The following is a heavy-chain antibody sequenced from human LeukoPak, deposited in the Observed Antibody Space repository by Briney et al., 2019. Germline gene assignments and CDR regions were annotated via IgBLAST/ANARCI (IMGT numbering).Heavy chain of an antibody. V-gene: IGHV1-46*01. D-gene: IGHD2-15*01. J-gene: IGHJ4*02. CDR2: INPSGGST. CDR1: GYTFTSYY. Sequence: ASVKVSCKASGYTFTSYYMHWVRQAPGQGLEWMGIINPSGGSTSYAQKFQGRVTMTRDTSTSTVYMDLSSLRSEDTAVYFCARQGINRDFDYWGQGTLVTVSS. CDR3: ARQGINRDFDY.